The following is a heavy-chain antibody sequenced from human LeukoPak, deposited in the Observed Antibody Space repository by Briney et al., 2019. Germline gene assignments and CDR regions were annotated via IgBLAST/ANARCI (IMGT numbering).Heavy chain of an antibody. V-gene: IGHV4-59*01. CDR2: IYYSGRT. CDR1: GGSSSTYY. J-gene: IGHJ4*02. CDR3: ARGILGYSYGYDY. D-gene: IGHD5-18*01. Sequence: SETLSLTCTVSGGSSSTYYWSWIRQPPGKGLEWIGYIYYSGRTNYNPSLKSRVTISVDTSKNQFSLKLSSVTAADTAVYYCARGILGYSYGYDYWGQGTLVTVSS.